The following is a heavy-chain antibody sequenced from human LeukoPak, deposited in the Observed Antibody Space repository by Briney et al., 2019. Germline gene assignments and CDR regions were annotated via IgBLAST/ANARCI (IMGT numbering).Heavy chain of an antibody. CDR2: IYTSGST. V-gene: IGHV4-61*02. CDR3: ARDAQGYYLDY. Sequence: TLSLTCTVSGGSISSGSYYWRWIRQPAGKGLEWIGRIYTSGSTNYNPSLKSRVTISVDTSKNQFSLKLSSVTAADTAVYYCARDAQGYYLDYWGQRTLVTVSS. CDR1: GGSISSGSYY. J-gene: IGHJ4*02.